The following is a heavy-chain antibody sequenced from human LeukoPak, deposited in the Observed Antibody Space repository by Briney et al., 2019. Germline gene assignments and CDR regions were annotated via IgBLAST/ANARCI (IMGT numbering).Heavy chain of an antibody. CDR2: ISGSGGPT. CDR1: GFTFNNYA. D-gene: IGHD2-21*01. CDR3: TRDAVAFAIIWYFDL. J-gene: IGHJ2*01. Sequence: GGSLRLSCAASGFTFNNYAMGWVRQAQGKGLEWVSSISGSGGPTYYADSVKGRFTISRDNSKSTLYLQMNSLRVEDTAVYYCTRDAVAFAIIWYFDLWGRGTPVSVSS. V-gene: IGHV3-23*01.